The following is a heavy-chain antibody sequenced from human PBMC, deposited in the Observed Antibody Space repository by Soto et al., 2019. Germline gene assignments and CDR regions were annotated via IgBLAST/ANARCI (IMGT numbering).Heavy chain of an antibody. CDR1: GGSISSYY. CDR3: ARDQYCGGDCYNYGMDV. J-gene: IGHJ6*02. V-gene: IGHV4-59*01. Sequence: PSETLPLTCTASGGSISSYYWSWIRQPPGKGLEWLGYIYYSGSTNYNPSLKSRVTISVDTSKNQFSLKLSSVTAADTAAYYCARDQYCGGDCYNYGMDVWGQGTTVTVSS. CDR2: IYYSGST. D-gene: IGHD2-21*02.